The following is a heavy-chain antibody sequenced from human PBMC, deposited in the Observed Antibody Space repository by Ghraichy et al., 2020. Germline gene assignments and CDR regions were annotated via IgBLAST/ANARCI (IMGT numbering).Heavy chain of an antibody. J-gene: IGHJ4*02. CDR1: GGTFSSYA. CDR2: IIPILGIA. Sequence: SVKVSCKASGGTFSSYAISWVRQAPGQGLEWMGGIIPILGIANYAQKFQGRVTITADKSTSTAYMELSSLRSEDTAVYYCARVAAAGTFDYWGQGTLVTVSS. V-gene: IGHV1-69*10. D-gene: IGHD6-13*01. CDR3: ARVAAAGTFDY.